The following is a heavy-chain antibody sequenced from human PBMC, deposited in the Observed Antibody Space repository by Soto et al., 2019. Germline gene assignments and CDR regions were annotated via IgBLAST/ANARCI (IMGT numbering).Heavy chain of an antibody. D-gene: IGHD1-26*01. CDR3: AKDFRSGSPTGTRKGNFDY. Sequence: GGSLRLSCAASGFTFSSYAMSWVRQAPGKGLEWVSAISGSGGSTYYADSVKGRFTISRDNSKNTLYLQMNSLRAEDTAVYYCAKDFRSGSPTGTRKGNFDYWGQGTLVTVSS. CDR1: GFTFSSYA. V-gene: IGHV3-23*01. CDR2: ISGSGGST. J-gene: IGHJ4*02.